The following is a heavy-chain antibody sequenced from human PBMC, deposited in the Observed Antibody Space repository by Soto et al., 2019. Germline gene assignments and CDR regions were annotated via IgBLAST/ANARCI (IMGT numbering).Heavy chain of an antibody. D-gene: IGHD1-1*01. Sequence: GGSLRLSCAASGFSFSTYGMHWVRQAPGKGLEWVAFIWSDGNNRYYADSVKGRFTISRDNSKNTVYLQMNSLRSEDSVVYYCVRGDNWNDEASDYWGQGTLVTVSS. CDR3: VRGDNWNDEASDY. CDR2: IWSDGNNR. V-gene: IGHV3-33*08. CDR1: GFSFSTYG. J-gene: IGHJ4*02.